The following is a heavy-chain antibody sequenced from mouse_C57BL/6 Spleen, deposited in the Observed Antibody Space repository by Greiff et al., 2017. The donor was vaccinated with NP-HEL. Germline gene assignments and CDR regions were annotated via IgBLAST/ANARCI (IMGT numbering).Heavy chain of an antibody. Sequence: EVKLMESGPGLVKPSQSLSLTCSVTGYSITSGYYWNWIRQFPGNKLEWMGYISYDGSNNYNPSLKNRISITRDTSKNQFFLKLNSVTTEDTATYYCASEGYSKAPFAYWGQGTLVTVSA. J-gene: IGHJ3*01. CDR1: GYSITSGYY. D-gene: IGHD2-5*01. V-gene: IGHV3-6*01. CDR2: ISYDGSN. CDR3: ASEGYSKAPFAY.